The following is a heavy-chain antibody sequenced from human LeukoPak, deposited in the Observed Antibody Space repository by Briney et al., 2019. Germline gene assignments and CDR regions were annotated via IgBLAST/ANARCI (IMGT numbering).Heavy chain of an antibody. V-gene: IGHV3-48*02. D-gene: IGHD5/OR15-5a*01. CDR3: ARAVSVSSYYFDC. J-gene: IGHJ4*02. CDR1: GSTFSSYS. Sequence: GGSLRLSCAASGSTFSSYSMNWVRQAPGKGLEWVSYISSSSSTIYYADSVKGRFTISRDNAKNSLYLQMNSLRDEDTAVYYCARAVSVSSYYFDCWGQGTLVTVSS. CDR2: ISSSSSTI.